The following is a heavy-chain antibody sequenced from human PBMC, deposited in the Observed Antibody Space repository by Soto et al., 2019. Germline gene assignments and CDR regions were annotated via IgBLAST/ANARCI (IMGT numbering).Heavy chain of an antibody. CDR1: GFTFSSYG. V-gene: IGHV3-30*03. CDR2: VANDGSNQ. CDR3: ARRSGGGSWYPPDY. D-gene: IGHD6-13*01. Sequence: QVQLVESGGGVVQPGRSLRLSCAASGFTFSSYGMQWVRQSPGEGPEWVAIVANDGSNQYYAESVKGRFTISRDKSKRTVFLEMDSLRHEDTAVYYCARRSGGGSWYPPDYLCQGTGVSVSS. J-gene: IGHJ4*02.